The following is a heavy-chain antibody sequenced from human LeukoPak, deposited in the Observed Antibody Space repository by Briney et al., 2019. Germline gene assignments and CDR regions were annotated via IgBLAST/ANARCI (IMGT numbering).Heavy chain of an antibody. D-gene: IGHD3-10*01. CDR2: IRYDGSNK. J-gene: IGHJ4*02. CDR3: AKDSGSYYTSDY. Sequence: GGSLRLSCAASAFTFNNYDMHWVRQAPGKGLEWVAFIRYDGSNKYYADFVEGRVTISRDNSKNTLYLLMNSLRAEDTAVYYCAKDSGSYYTSDYWGQGTLVTVSS. V-gene: IGHV3-30*02. CDR1: AFTFNNYD.